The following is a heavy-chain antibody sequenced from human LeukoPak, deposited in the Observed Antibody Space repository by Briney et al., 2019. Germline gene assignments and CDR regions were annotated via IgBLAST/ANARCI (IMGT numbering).Heavy chain of an antibody. V-gene: IGHV3-23*01. D-gene: IGHD1-26*01. CDR1: GFTFSSYA. CDR2: ISGSGGST. Sequence: GGSLRLSCAASGFTFSSYAMSWVRQAPGKGLEWVSAISGSGGSTYYADSVKGRFTISRDNSKNTLYLQMNSLRAEDTAVYYCARHTPSGSYYLFYYYGMDVWGQGTTVTVSS. CDR3: ARHTPSGSYYLFYYYGMDV. J-gene: IGHJ6*02.